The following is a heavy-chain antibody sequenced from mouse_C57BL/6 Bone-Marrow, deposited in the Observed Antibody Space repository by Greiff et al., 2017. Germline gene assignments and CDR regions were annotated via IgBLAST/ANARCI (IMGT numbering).Heavy chain of an antibody. V-gene: IGHV2-9*01. CDR2: IWGGGST. D-gene: IGHD1-1*01. J-gene: IGHJ4*01. CDR3: DKGGYYGSSSDYYAMDY. Sequence: QVQLQQSGPGLVAPSQSLSITCTVSGFSLTSYGVDWVRQPPGKGLEWLGVIWGGGSTNYNSALMSRLSISKDNSKSQVFLKMNSLQTDDTAMYYCDKGGYYGSSSDYYAMDYWGQGTSVTVSS. CDR1: GFSLTSYG.